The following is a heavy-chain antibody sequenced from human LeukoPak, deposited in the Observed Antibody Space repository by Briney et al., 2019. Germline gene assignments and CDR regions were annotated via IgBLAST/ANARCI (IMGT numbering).Heavy chain of an antibody. D-gene: IGHD3-10*01. CDR2: INHSGST. Sequence: KPSETLSLTCAVYGGSFSGYYWSWIRQPPGKGLEWIGEINHSGSTNYNPSLKSRVTISVDTSKNQISLKLSSVTAADTAVYYCARRALYGLGRYYYYYYMDVWGKGTTVTVSS. V-gene: IGHV4-34*01. J-gene: IGHJ6*03. CDR3: ARRALYGLGRYYYYYYMDV. CDR1: GGSFSGYY.